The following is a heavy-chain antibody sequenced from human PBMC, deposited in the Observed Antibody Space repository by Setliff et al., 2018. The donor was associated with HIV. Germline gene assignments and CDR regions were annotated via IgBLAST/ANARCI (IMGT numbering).Heavy chain of an antibody. CDR3: AREGLWFGDRGYYMDV. D-gene: IGHD3-10*01. CDR2: INPNSGNT. V-gene: IGHV1-18*01. Sequence: ASVKVSCKASGYTFTSYDINWVRQATGQGLEWMGRINPNSGNTNYAQKFQGRVTMTTDTSTSTVYMELGSLISDDTAVYYCAREGLWFGDRGYYMDVWGTGTAVTVSS. J-gene: IGHJ6*03. CDR1: GYTFTSYD.